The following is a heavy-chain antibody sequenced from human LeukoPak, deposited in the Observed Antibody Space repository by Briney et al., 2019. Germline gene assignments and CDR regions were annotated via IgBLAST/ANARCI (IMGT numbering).Heavy chain of an antibody. Sequence: SEILSLTCTVSGGSISSSSYYWGWIRQPPGKGLEWIGSIYYSGSTYYNPSLKSRVTISVDTSKNQFSLNLSSVTAADTAVYYCARLYYDSSGYYQICYFDYWGQGTLVTVSS. CDR1: GGSISSSSYY. D-gene: IGHD3-22*01. CDR2: IYYSGST. CDR3: ARLYYDSSGYYQICYFDY. J-gene: IGHJ4*02. V-gene: IGHV4-39*01.